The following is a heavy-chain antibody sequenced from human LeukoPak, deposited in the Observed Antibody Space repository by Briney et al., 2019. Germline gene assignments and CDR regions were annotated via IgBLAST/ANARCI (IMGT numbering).Heavy chain of an antibody. D-gene: IGHD2-2*01. V-gene: IGHV4-34*01. CDR1: GGSFSGYY. CDR2: INHSGST. J-gene: IGHJ5*02. Sequence: KSSETLSLTCAVYGGSFSGYYWSWIRQPPGKGLEWIGEINHSGSTNYNPSLKSRVTISVDTSKNQFSLKLSSVTAADTAVYYCARGHRLLFVRWFDPWGQGTLVTVSS. CDR3: ARGHRLLFVRWFDP.